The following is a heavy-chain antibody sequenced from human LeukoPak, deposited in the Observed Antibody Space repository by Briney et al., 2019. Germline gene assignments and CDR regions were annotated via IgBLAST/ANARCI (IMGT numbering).Heavy chain of an antibody. CDR3: ARDAVDTANAV. D-gene: IGHD5-18*01. CDR1: GFTFTTYW. V-gene: IGHV3-74*01. J-gene: IGHJ6*02. CDR2: INSDGSIT. Sequence: PGGSLRLSCAASGFTFTTYWMHWVRQAPGKGLVWVSHINSDGSITSXXXSVKGRFTISRDNAKNTLYLQMNSLRAEDTAVYYCARDAVDTANAVWGQGTTVTSP.